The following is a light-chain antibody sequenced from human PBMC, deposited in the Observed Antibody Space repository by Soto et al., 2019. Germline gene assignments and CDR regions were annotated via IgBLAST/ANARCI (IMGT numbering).Light chain of an antibody. CDR3: QESYSTPFT. CDR2: TAS. J-gene: IGKJ3*01. V-gene: IGKV1-39*01. CDR1: QSISSY. Sequence: DIQMSQSPSSLSASVGDRVSITCRASQSISSYLNWYQQKPGKAPKLLIYTASSLQSEVPSRFSGGGSGTDFTLTISNLQPEDFATYYCQESYSTPFTFGPGTKVDLK.